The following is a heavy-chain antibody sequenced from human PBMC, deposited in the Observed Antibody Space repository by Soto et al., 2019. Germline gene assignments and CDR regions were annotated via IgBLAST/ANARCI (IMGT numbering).Heavy chain of an antibody. Sequence: GASVKVSCKASGYTFSTYDINWVRQATGQGLEWMGWMNPNSGNTGYAQKFQGRVTMTRNTSITTAYMELSSLRSDDTAVYYCTRGPRSSSLGSDPWGQGTLVTVSS. V-gene: IGHV1-8*01. CDR2: MNPNSGNT. D-gene: IGHD2-2*01. CDR1: GYTFSTYD. J-gene: IGHJ5*02. CDR3: TRGPRSSSLGSDP.